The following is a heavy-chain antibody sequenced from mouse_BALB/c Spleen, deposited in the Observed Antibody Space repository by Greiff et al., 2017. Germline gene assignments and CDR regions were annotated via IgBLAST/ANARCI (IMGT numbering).Heavy chain of an antibody. CDR3: ARSEGGYGNPYYAMDY. V-gene: IGHV5-17*02. D-gene: IGHD2-1*01. Sequence: EVKLVESGGGLVQPGGSRKLSCAASGFTFSSFGMHWVRQAPEKGLEWVAYISSGSSTIYYADTVKGRFTISRDNPKNTLFLQMTSLRSEDTAMYYCARSEGGYGNPYYAMDYWGQGTSVTVSS. J-gene: IGHJ4*01. CDR1: GFTFSSFG. CDR2: ISSGSSTI.